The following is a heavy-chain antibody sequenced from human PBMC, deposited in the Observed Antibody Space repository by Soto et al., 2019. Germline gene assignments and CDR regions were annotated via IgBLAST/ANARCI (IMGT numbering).Heavy chain of an antibody. CDR3: ARKAMGAPVDQ. CDR1: GFTFITYG. J-gene: IGHJ4*02. CDR2: ISAYNGDT. D-gene: IGHD5-18*01. V-gene: IGHV1-18*01. Sequence: QVQLVQSGAEVKKPGASVKVSCKASGFTFITYGFTWVRQAPGQGLEWMGWISAYNGDTHYAQKVQGRVTMTTDTSTSTAYMELRSLTSDDPAVYYCARKAMGAPVDQWGQGTLVIVSS.